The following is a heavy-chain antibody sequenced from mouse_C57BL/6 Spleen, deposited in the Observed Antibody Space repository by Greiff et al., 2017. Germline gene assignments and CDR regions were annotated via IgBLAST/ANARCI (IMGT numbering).Heavy chain of an antibody. CDR2: IYPGNSDT. V-gene: IGHV1-5*01. Sequence: VQLQQSGTVLARPGASVKMSCKTSGYTFTSYWMHWVKQRPGQGLEWIGAIYPGNSDTSYNQKFKGKAKLTAVTSASTAYMELSSLTNEDSAVYYCTRSLDYGGDYWGQGTTLTVSS. CDR3: TRSLDYGGDY. J-gene: IGHJ2*01. CDR1: GYTFTSYW. D-gene: IGHD2-4*01.